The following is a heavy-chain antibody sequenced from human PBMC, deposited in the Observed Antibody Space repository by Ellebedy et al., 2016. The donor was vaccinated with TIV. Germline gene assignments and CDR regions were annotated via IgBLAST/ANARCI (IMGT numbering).Heavy chain of an antibody. CDR1: GFSFRDYA. J-gene: IGHJ4*02. CDR3: AKEIRGN. Sequence: GESLKISCLASGFSFRDYAMSWVRQAPGKGLEWVSGISGTGGNTYYADSVKGRFTISSDNSKNTLYLQMNSLSADDTAIYYCAKEIRGNWGQGTLVIVSS. V-gene: IGHV3-23*01. D-gene: IGHD3-3*01. CDR2: ISGTGGNT.